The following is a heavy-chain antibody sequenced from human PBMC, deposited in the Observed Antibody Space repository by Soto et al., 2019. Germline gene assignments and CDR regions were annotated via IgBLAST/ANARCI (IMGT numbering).Heavy chain of an antibody. J-gene: IGHJ4*02. V-gene: IGHV3-23*01. CDR3: ARDQEQLVPNPFDY. CDR2: ISGSGGST. Sequence: PGGSLRLSCAASGFTFSSYAMSWVRQAPGRGLEWVSAISGSGGSTYYADSVKGRFTISRDNSKNTLYLQMNSLRAEDTAVYYCARDQEQLVPNPFDYWGQGTLVTVSS. CDR1: GFTFSSYA. D-gene: IGHD6-13*01.